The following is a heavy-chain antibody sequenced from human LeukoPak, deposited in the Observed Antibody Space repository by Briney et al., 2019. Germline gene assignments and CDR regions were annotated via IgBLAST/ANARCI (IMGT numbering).Heavy chain of an antibody. Sequence: SETLSLTCAVYGGSFSGYYWSWIRQPPGKGLEWIGEINHSGSTNYNPSLKSRVTISVDTSKNQFSLKLSSVTAADTAVYYCARGPGFDPWGQGTLVTVSS. V-gene: IGHV4-34*01. J-gene: IGHJ5*02. CDR2: INHSGST. CDR1: GGSFSGYY. CDR3: ARGPGFDP.